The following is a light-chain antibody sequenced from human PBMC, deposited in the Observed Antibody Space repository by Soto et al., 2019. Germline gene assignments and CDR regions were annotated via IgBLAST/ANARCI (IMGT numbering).Light chain of an antibody. V-gene: IGKV3-11*01. CDR1: QSVSSD. CDR2: EAS. CDR3: HQRKSWPRT. Sequence: EIVMTQSPATLSVSPGERATLSCRASQSVSSDLAWYHQKPGQAPRLLIYEASNRATGIPARFSGSGSGTDFTLTISSLEPEDFAVYYCHQRKSWPRTFGQGTKVDIK. J-gene: IGKJ1*01.